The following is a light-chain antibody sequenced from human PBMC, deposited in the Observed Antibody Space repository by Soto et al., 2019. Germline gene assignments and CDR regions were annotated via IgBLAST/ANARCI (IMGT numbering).Light chain of an antibody. CDR1: RSNIGAGYD. V-gene: IGLV1-40*01. CDR2: GNS. J-gene: IGLJ2*01. CDR3: HSYDSSLSAVV. Sequence: QSVLTQPPSVSGAPGQRVTISCTGSRSNIGAGYDVHWYQQLPGTAPKLLIYGNSNRPSGVPDRFSGSKSGTSASLAITGLQAEDEADYYCHSYDSSLSAVVFGGGTKLTVL.